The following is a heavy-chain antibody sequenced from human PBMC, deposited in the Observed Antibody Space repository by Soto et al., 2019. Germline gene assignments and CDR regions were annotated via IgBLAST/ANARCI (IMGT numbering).Heavy chain of an antibody. CDR3: SRLVV. CDR2: IRSKANNYAT. V-gene: IGHV3-73*01. CDR1: GFNFSGSV. J-gene: IGHJ4*02. Sequence: SLRLSCAASGFNFSGSVIHWVRQASGKGLEWVGRIRSKANNYATGYAASVKGRFTISRDDSKNTAYLQMNSLKSEDTAVYYCSRLVVWGQGSLVTVSS. D-gene: IGHD2-15*01.